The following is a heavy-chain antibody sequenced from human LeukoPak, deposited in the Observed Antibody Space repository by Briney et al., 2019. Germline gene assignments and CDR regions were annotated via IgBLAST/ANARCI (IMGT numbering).Heavy chain of an antibody. CDR3: ARDPGGNYDWFDP. V-gene: IGHV4-39*07. J-gene: IGHJ5*02. CDR1: GGSISSSSYY. D-gene: IGHD4-23*01. Sequence: SETLSLTCTVSGGSISSSSYYWGWIRQPPGKGLEWIGEINQSGSTNYNPSLKSRVTISVDTSKNQFSLKLSSVTAADTAVYYCARDPGGNYDWFDPWGQGTLVTVSS. CDR2: INQSGST.